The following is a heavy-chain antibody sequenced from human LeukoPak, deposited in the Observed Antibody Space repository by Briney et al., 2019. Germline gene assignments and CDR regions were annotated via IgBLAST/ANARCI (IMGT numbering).Heavy chain of an antibody. CDR2: IRFDESDK. J-gene: IGHJ4*02. D-gene: IGHD4-23*01. CDR1: GFTFTSYG. CDR3: AKDFRWSQDY. V-gene: IGHV3-30*02. Sequence: GGSLRLSCAASGFTFTSYGMHWVRQAPGKGLEWVAHIRFDESDKYYADSVKGRFTISRDTSRDTVYLQMNSLRGEDTAVYYCAKDFRWSQDYWGQGTLVTVSS.